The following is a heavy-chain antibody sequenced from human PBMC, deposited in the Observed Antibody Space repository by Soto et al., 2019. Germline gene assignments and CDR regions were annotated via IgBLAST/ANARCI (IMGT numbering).Heavy chain of an antibody. CDR3: ARSPYDILTGYSHYDY. CDR2: IDPSDSYT. D-gene: IGHD3-9*01. J-gene: IGHJ4*02. V-gene: IGHV5-10-1*01. Sequence: GESLKISCTGSGYSFTSYWISWVRQMPGKGLEWMGRIDPSDSYTNYSPSFQGHVTISADKSISTAYLQWSSLKASDTAMYYCARSPYDILTGYSHYDYWGQGTLVTVSS. CDR1: GYSFTSYW.